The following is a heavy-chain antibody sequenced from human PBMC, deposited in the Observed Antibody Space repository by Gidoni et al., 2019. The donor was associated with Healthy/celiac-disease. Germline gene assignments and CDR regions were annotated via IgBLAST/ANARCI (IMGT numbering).Heavy chain of an antibody. V-gene: IGHV4-34*01. J-gene: IGHJ3*02. CDR3: AIDYSETVDI. D-gene: IGHD4-4*01. CDR2: INHSGST. CDR1: GGSFSGYY. Sequence: QVQLQQWGAGLLKPSEPLSLPCAVYGGSFSGYYWSWIRQPPGKGLEWIGEINHSGSTNYNPSLKSRVTISVDTSKNQFSLKLSSVTAADTAVYYCAIDYSETVDIWGQGTMVTVSS.